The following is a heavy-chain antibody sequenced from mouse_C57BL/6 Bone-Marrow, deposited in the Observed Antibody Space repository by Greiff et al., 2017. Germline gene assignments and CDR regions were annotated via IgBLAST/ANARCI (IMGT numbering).Heavy chain of an antibody. CDR1: GYAFSSSW. V-gene: IGHV1-82*01. J-gene: IGHJ2*01. D-gene: IGHD1-1*01. CDR2: IYPGDGDT. CDR3: ARWGYGSSLDY. Sequence: VQLQQSGPELVKPGASVKISCKASGYAFSSSWMNWVKQRPGKGLEWIGRIYPGDGDTNYNGKFKGKATLTADKSSSPAYMQLSSLTSEDSAVYFCARWGYGSSLDYWGQCTTLTVSS.